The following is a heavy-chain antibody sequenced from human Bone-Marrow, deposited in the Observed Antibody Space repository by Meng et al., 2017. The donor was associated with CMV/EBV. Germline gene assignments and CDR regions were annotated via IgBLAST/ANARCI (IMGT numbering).Heavy chain of an antibody. V-gene: IGHV1-2*02. D-gene: IGHD2-21*01. Sequence: ASVKVSCKASGYTFTNYYIYWMRQAPGQGLEWVGWINPKSGGTRYAHTFQGRVTLTRDTAISTVYKELGSLTSDDTAVYYCARAYCGDNCPPGGYWGQGTLVTVSS. CDR2: INPKSGGT. CDR1: GYTFTNYY. J-gene: IGHJ4*02. CDR3: ARAYCGDNCPPGGY.